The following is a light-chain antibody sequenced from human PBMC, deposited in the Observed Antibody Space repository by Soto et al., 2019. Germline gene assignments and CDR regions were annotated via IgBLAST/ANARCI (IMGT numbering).Light chain of an antibody. CDR2: DAS. CDR1: QSISSW. Sequence: DIQMTQSPSTLSASVGDRVTITCRASQSISSWLAWYQQKPGKAPKLLIYDASSLESGVPSRFSGSGSGTEFTLSCGSLQPDDVATYYRHQDNSYSPWALGQGTKVEIK. CDR3: HQDNSYSPWA. V-gene: IGKV1-5*01. J-gene: IGKJ1*01.